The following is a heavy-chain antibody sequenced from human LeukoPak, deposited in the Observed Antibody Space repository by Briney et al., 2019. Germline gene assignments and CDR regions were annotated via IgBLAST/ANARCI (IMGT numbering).Heavy chain of an antibody. Sequence: GGSLRLYCTASGFTFSTHWMTWVRQPPGKGLEWVSVITGSGGNTYYADSVKGRFTISKDNSKNTVYLQMSSLRVDDTAVYYCAKAASSSWPSYYYGMDVRGQGTTVTVSS. J-gene: IGHJ6*02. CDR3: AKAASSSWPSYYYGMDV. D-gene: IGHD6-13*01. CDR2: ITGSGGNT. CDR1: GFTFSTHW. V-gene: IGHV3-23*01.